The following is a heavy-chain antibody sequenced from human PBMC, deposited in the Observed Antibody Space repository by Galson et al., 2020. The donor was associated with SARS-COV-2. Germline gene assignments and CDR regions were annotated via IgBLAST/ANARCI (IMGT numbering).Heavy chain of an antibody. Sequence: GESLKISCAASGFTFSSYAMHWVRQAPGKGLEWVAVISYDGSNKDYADSVKGRFTISRDNSKNTLYLQMNSLRAEDTAVYYCARATYDILTDPYYFDYWGHASLVAVSS. CDR1: GFTFSSYA. D-gene: IGHD3-9*01. CDR3: ARATYDILTDPYYFDY. J-gene: IGHJ4*01. CDR2: ISYDGSNK. V-gene: IGHV3-30*04.